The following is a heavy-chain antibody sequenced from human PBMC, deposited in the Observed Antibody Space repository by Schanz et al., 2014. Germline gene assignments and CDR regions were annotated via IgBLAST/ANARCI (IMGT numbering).Heavy chain of an antibody. J-gene: IGHJ6*02. CDR3: AKAFRTTKYYGMDV. D-gene: IGHD1-1*01. Sequence: EVQLVESGGGLVQPGGSLRLSCAASGFTFSSYAMSWVRQAPGKGLEWVSHIVGSGDSTYYADSVKGRFTISRDNSKNTLSLLVNSLRGEDTATYYCAKAFRTTKYYGMDVWGQGTTVTVS. CDR2: IVGSGDST. CDR1: GFTFSSYA. V-gene: IGHV3-23*04.